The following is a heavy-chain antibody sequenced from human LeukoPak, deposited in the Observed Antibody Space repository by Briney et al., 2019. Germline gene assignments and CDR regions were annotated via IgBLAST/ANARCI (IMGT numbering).Heavy chain of an antibody. V-gene: IGHV3-30-3*01. D-gene: IGHD3-10*01. CDR2: ISYDGSNK. Sequence: GGSLRLSCAASGFTFSSYAMHWVRQAPGKGLEWVAVISYDGSNKYYADSVKGRFTISRDNPKNTLYLQMNSLRAEDTAVCYCARNWPASSGSYMGDWGQGTLVTVSS. J-gene: IGHJ1*01. CDR1: GFTFSSYA. CDR3: ARNWPASSGSYMGD.